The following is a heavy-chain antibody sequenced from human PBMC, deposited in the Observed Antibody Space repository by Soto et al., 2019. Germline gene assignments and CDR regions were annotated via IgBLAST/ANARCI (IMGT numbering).Heavy chain of an antibody. J-gene: IGHJ5*02. Sequence: GGSLRLSCAASGFTFSDYYMSWIRQAPGKGLEWVSYISSSSSYTNYADSVKGRFTISRDNAKNSLYLQMNSLRAEDTAVYYCARDYCSSTSCQNNWFDPWGQGTLVTVSS. V-gene: IGHV3-11*06. CDR1: GFTFSDYY. D-gene: IGHD2-2*01. CDR2: ISSSSSYT. CDR3: ARDYCSSTSCQNNWFDP.